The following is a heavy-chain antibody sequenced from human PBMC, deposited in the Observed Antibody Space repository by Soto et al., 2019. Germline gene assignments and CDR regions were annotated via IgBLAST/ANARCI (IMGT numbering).Heavy chain of an antibody. CDR1: GGTFSSYA. CDR2: IIPIFGTA. D-gene: IGHD6-13*01. V-gene: IGHV1-69*06. Sequence: ASVKVSCKASGGTFSSYAISWVRQAPGQGLEWMGGIIPIFGTANYAQKFQGRVTITEDKSTSTAYMELSSLRSEDTAVYYCSALYSSSWYNYYYGMDVWGQGTTVTVSS. J-gene: IGHJ6*02. CDR3: SALYSSSWYNYYYGMDV.